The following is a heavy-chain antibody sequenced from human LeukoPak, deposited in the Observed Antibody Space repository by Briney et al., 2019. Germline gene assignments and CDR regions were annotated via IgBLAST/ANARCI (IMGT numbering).Heavy chain of an antibody. Sequence: GGSLRLSCAASGFTFGSYAMNWVRQAPGKGLEWVSAITDSGGSSYYADSVKGRFTISRDNSKNTLYLQMNSLRAEDTAVYFCATGYTRSSRRGDYWGQGTLVTVSS. CDR1: GFTFGSYA. CDR3: ATGYTRSSRRGDY. CDR2: ITDSGGSS. J-gene: IGHJ4*02. V-gene: IGHV3-23*01. D-gene: IGHD6-6*01.